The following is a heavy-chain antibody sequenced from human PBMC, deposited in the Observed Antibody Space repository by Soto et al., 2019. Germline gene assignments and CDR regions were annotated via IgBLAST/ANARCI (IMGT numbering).Heavy chain of an antibody. CDR2: ISSSSSTI. CDR1: GFTFSSYS. D-gene: IGHD1-26*01. Sequence: EVQLVESGGGLVQPGGSLRLSCAASGFTFSSYSMNWVRQAPGKGLEWVSYISSSSSTIYYADSVKGRFTISRDNAKNSLYLQMNSLRAENTAVYYCARGVGAPVDYWGQGTLVTVSS. V-gene: IGHV3-48*01. J-gene: IGHJ4*02. CDR3: ARGVGAPVDY.